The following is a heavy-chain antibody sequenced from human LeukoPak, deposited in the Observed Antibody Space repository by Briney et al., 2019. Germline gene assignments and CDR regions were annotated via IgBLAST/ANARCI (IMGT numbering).Heavy chain of an antibody. D-gene: IGHD3-3*01. CDR3: AHGDNYYDFFY. V-gene: IGHV3-53*01. J-gene: IGHJ4*02. Sequence: GGSLRLSCAASGFTVSSNYMSWVRQAPGKGLEWVSVIYSGGSTYYADSVKGRFTISRDNSKNALYLQMNSLRAEDTAVYYCAHGDNYYDFFYWGQGTLVTVSS. CDR1: GFTVSSNY. CDR2: IYSGGST.